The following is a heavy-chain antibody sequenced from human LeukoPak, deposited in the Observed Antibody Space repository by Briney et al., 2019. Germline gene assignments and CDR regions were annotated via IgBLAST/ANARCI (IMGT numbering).Heavy chain of an antibody. J-gene: IGHJ4*02. CDR3: ARAGGSRGNIFDY. V-gene: IGHV4-31*03. CDR2: IYYSGST. D-gene: IGHD1-26*01. Sequence: SETLSLTCTVSGGSISSGGYYWSWIRQHPGKGLEWIGYIYYSGSTYYNPSLKSRVTISVDTSKNQFSLKLSSVTAADTAVYYCARAGGSRGNIFDYWGQGTLVTVSS. CDR1: GGSISSGGYY.